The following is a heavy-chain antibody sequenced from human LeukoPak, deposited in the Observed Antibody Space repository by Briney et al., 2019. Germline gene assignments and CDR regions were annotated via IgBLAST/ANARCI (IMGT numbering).Heavy chain of an antibody. CDR1: GGSISSYY. D-gene: IGHD2-15*01. CDR3: ARLVVVVAASSGGNWFDP. J-gene: IGHJ5*02. Sequence: SETLSLTCTVSGGSISSYYWSWIRQPPGKGLEWIGSIYYSGSTYYNPSLKSRVTISVDTSKNQFSLKLSSVTAADTAVYYCARLVVVVAASSGGNWFDPWGQGTLVTVSS. CDR2: IYYSGST. V-gene: IGHV4-39*01.